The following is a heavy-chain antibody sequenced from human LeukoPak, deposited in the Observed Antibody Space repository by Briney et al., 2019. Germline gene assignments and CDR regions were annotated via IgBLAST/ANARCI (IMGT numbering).Heavy chain of an antibody. V-gene: IGHV3-20*01. D-gene: IGHD3-16*01. CDR2: INRKHGST. Sequence: GGPLRLSCAASGFTFEDYGMSWVRQAPGKGLEWVSGINRKHGSTGYADSVQGRFTISRDNAKNSLYLQMDSLRAEDTAVYHCARGDGGDYWGQGILVTVSS. CDR1: GFTFEDYG. CDR3: ARGDGGDY. J-gene: IGHJ4*02.